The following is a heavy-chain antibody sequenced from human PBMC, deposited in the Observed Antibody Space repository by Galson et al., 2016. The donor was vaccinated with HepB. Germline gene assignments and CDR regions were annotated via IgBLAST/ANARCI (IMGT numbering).Heavy chain of an antibody. CDR3: IHSSDLHHAFDI. CDR2: ISGHDDK. CDR1: GFSLSTTGVD. V-gene: IGHV2-5*01. J-gene: IGHJ3*02. Sequence: PALVKPTQTLTLTRTFSGFSLSTTGVDVGWIRQPPGKTLEWLALISGHDDKRYTPSLKSRLTISKDTSKQQVRLTMTNVDPVDTATYYCIHSSDLHHAFDIWGQGTSVIVSS. D-gene: IGHD2-21*02.